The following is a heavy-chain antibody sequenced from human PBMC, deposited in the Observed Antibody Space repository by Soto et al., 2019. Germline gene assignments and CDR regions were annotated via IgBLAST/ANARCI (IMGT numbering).Heavy chain of an antibody. D-gene: IGHD4-17*01. CDR3: ARDDSLYGDYVSLDY. V-gene: IGHV1-46*01. CDR1: GYTFTSYY. J-gene: IGHJ4*02. Sequence: ASVKVSCKASGYTFTSYYMHWVLQAPGQGLEWMGIINPSGGSTSYAQKFQGRVTMTRDTSTSTVYMELSSLRSEDTAVYYCARDDSLYGDYVSLDYWGQGTLVTVSS. CDR2: INPSGGST.